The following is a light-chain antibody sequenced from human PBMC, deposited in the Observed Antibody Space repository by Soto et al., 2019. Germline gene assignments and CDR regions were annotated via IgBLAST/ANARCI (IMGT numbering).Light chain of an antibody. CDR2: AAS. J-gene: IGKJ3*01. V-gene: IGKV1-27*01. CDR1: QGISNY. Sequence: DIQMTQSPSSLSASVGDRVTITCRASQGISNYLAWYQQKPGIVPKLLIYAASTLQSGVPSRFSGSGSGTDFTLTISSLQPEDVATYYCQKYNSVPLFTFGPGTEVDIK. CDR3: QKYNSVPLFT.